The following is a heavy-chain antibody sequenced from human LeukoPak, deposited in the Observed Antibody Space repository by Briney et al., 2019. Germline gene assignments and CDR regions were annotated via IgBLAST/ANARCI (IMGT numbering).Heavy chain of an antibody. CDR1: EFRFGRDW. CDR2: ISSSGSTI. V-gene: IGHV3-48*04. CDR3: ARESHALDY. J-gene: IGHJ4*02. Sequence: GGSLRLSCVASEFRFGRDWISWVRQAPGKGLEWVSYISSSGSTIYYADSVKGRFTISRDNAKNSLYLQMNSLRAEDTAVYYCARESHALDYWGQGTLVTVSS.